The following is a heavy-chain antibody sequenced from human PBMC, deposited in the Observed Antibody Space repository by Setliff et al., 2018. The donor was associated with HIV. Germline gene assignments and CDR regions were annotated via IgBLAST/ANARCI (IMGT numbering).Heavy chain of an antibody. Sequence: GGSLRLSCAASGFTVSSNYMSWVRQAPGKGLEWVSYIGGSGSAIYYADSVKGRFTISRDNAKNSLYLQLNSLRAEDTAVYYCVRDASPDYDSGGYSAGGHWGRGTLVTVSS. V-gene: IGHV3-48*01. J-gene: IGHJ4*02. CDR2: IGGSGSAI. D-gene: IGHD3-22*01. CDR3: VRDASPDYDSGGYSAGGH. CDR1: GFTVSSNY.